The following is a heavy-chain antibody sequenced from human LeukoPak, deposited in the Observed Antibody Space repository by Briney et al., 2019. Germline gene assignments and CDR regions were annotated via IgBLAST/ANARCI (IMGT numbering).Heavy chain of an antibody. CDR1: GLTFTNFQ. CDR2: IDSSGNTI. D-gene: IGHD1-14*01. J-gene: IGHJ4*02. CDR3: ATGSLPGLFDH. V-gene: IGHV3-48*03. Sequence: AGVSLRLSCAASGLTFTNFQMNWVRQAPGKTREWVLSIDSSGNTIYYGDSVKGRFTIYRDNAKHTLDLQMDSLRAEDTAVYYCATGSLPGLFDHWGQGTLVTVCS.